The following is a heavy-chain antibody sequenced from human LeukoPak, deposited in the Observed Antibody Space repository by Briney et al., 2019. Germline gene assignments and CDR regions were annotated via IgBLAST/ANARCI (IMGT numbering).Heavy chain of an antibody. CDR1: GYTFTTHF. CDR2: ISAYNDNT. CDR3: ARVHYDILTGYSYFDY. J-gene: IGHJ4*02. D-gene: IGHD3-9*01. Sequence: ASVKVSCKASGYTFTTHFIHWVRQAPGQGLEWMGWISAYNDNTNYAQKLQGRVTMTTDTSTSTAYMELRSLRSDDTAVYYCARVHYDILTGYSYFDYWGQGTLVTVSS. V-gene: IGHV1-18*04.